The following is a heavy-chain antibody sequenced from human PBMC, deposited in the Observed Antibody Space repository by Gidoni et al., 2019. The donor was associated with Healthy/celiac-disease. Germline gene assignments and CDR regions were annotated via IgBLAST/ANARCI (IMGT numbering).Heavy chain of an antibody. CDR1: GGPFSRYA. V-gene: IGHV1-69*01. Sequence: QVQLVHSGAEVKKPGSSVKFSGKASGGPFSRYAISWVRQAPGQGLEWMGGIIPIFGTANYAQKFQGRVTITADESTSTAYMELSSLRSEDTAVYYCAREAHYDILTGYPDYWGQGTLVTVSS. J-gene: IGHJ4*02. D-gene: IGHD3-9*01. CDR2: IIPIFGTA. CDR3: AREAHYDILTGYPDY.